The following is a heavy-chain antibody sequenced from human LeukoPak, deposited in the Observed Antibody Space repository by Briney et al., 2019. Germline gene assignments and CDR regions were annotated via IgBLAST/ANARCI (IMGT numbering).Heavy chain of an antibody. CDR3: VREAAVGYYFDS. CDR2: VSFSGNT. V-gene: IGHV4-59*01. CDR1: RGSISKYF. Sequence: SETLSLTCTVSRGSISKYFWNWIRQPPGKGLEWLGYVSFSGNTNYNSSLKSRLTISVDPSKNQFFLNLTSPTAADTAVYYCVREAAVGYYFDSWGQGTLVTVSS. D-gene: IGHD1-26*01. J-gene: IGHJ4*02.